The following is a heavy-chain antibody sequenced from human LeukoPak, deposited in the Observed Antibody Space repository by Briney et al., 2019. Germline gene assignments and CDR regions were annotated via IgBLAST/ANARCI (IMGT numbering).Heavy chain of an antibody. CDR2: INHSGST. CDR1: GGSSSGYY. J-gene: IGHJ4*02. CDR3: ARVTLLPTHIDY. V-gene: IGHV4-34*01. Sequence: SETLSLTCAVYGGSSSGYYWSWIRQPPGKGLEWIGEINHSGSTNYNPSLKSRVTISVDTSKNQFSLKLSSVTAADTAVYYCARVTLLPTHIDYWGQGALVTVSS. D-gene: IGHD2/OR15-2a*01.